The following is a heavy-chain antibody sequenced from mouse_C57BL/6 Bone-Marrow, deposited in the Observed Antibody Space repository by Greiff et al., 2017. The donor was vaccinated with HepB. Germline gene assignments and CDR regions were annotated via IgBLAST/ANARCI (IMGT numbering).Heavy chain of an antibody. CDR1: GFTFSSYT. CDR3: ARPSDYDYDGAWFAY. V-gene: IGHV5-9*01. J-gene: IGHJ3*01. D-gene: IGHD2-4*01. Sequence: EVQLQESGGGLVKPGGSLKLSCAASGFTFSSYTMSWVRQTPEKRLEWVATISGGGGNTYYPDSVKGRFTISRDNAKNALYLQMSSLRSEDTALYYCARPSDYDYDGAWFAYWGQGTLVTVSA. CDR2: ISGGGGNT.